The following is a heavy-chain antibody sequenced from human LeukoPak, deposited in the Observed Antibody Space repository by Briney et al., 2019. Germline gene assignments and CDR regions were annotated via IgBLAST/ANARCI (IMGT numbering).Heavy chain of an antibody. D-gene: IGHD3-10*01. V-gene: IGHV1-18*01. CDR3: ARTEITMVRGVNLNDY. CDR1: GYTFTSYG. CDR2: ISAYNGNT. J-gene: IGHJ4*02. Sequence: GASVKVSCKASGYTFTSYGISWVRQAPGQGLEWMGWISAYNGNTNYAQKLQGRVTMTTDTSTSTAYMELRSLRSDDTAVYYCARTEITMVRGVNLNDYWGQGTLVTVSS.